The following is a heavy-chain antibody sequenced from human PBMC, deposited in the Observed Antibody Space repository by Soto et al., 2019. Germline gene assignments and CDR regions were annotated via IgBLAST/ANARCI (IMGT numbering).Heavy chain of an antibody. CDR2: IYYSWST. CDR1: GGSISSGDYY. V-gene: IGHV4-30-4*01. Sequence: SETLSLICTVSGGSISSGDYYWSWIRQPPGKGLEWIGYIYYSWSTYYNPSLKSRVTISVDTSKNQFSLKLSSVTAADTAVYYCARDLFESGSYDYWGQGTLGAVAS. J-gene: IGHJ4*02. CDR3: ARDLFESGSYDY. D-gene: IGHD1-26*01.